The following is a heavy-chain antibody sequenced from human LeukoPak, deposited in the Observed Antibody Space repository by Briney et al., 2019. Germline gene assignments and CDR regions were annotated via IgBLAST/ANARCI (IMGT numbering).Heavy chain of an antibody. V-gene: IGHV4-39*07. CDR2: IYYNGRT. CDR3: VRDPKSAVAADWFDP. Sequence: PSETLSLTCTVSGGSISSYYWSWIRQPPGKGPEWIGSIYYNGRTYYSPSLKSRVTISIDTSNQFSLRLDSMTAADTAVYYCVRDPKSAVAADWFDPWGQGTLVTVSS. D-gene: IGHD6-19*01. CDR1: GGSISSYY. J-gene: IGHJ5*02.